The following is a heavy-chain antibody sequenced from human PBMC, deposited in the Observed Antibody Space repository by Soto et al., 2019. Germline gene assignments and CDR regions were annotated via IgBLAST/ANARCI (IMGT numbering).Heavy chain of an antibody. CDR1: GYSFTSYW. D-gene: IGHD2-2*01. CDR3: ARHLGDIVVVPAAEYYYYYYMDV. J-gene: IGHJ6*03. Sequence: PGESLKISCKGSGYSFTSYWIGWVRQMPGKGLEWMGIIYPGDSDTRYSPSFQGQVTISADKSISTAYLQWSSLKASDTAMYYCARHLGDIVVVPAAEYYYYYYMDVWGKGTTVTVSS. V-gene: IGHV5-51*01. CDR2: IYPGDSDT.